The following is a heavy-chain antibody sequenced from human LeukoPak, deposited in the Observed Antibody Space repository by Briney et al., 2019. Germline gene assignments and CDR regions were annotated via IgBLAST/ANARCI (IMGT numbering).Heavy chain of an antibody. D-gene: IGHD3-22*01. CDR1: GVRFSSYY. J-gene: IGHJ3*01. V-gene: IGHV3-53*01. Sequence: GGSLRLSCAASGVRFSSYYMNWVRQAPGRGLEWVSVLYSGGNTHYGGSVKGRFTISRDDYSNELFLQMNSLRVEDTAVYYCARDHDSSGYDAFDLWGQGTMVTVSS. CDR2: LYSGGNT. CDR3: ARDHDSSGYDAFDL.